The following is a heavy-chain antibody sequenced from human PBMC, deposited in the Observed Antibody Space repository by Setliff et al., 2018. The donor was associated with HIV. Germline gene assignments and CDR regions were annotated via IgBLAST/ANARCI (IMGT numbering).Heavy chain of an antibody. CDR2: IKEDGSET. CDR3: ARDATRGGDFDF. V-gene: IGHV3-7*01. CDR1: GFTSGSHA. J-gene: IGHJ4*02. D-gene: IGHD1-26*01. Sequence: GGSLRLSCAASGFTSGSHAMSWVRQAPGKGLEWVANIKEDGSETFYVDSVKGRFTMSRDNAKNLVYLEMNSLKVEDTAVYYCARDATRGGDFDFWGQGTLVTVSS.